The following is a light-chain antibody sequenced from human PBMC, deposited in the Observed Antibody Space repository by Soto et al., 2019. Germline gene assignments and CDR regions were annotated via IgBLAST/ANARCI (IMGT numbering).Light chain of an antibody. J-gene: IGLJ2*01. CDR2: DVS. CDR3: RSYSSSSTSVV. CDR1: SSDVGGYDF. V-gene: IGLV2-14*01. Sequence: QSALTQPASVSGSPGQSITISCTGTSSDVGGYDFVSWYQQYPGKAPKLVIYDVSNRPSGVSNRFSGSKSGNTASMTISGLQAEESSDYYCRSYSSSSTSVVFGGGTKLTVL.